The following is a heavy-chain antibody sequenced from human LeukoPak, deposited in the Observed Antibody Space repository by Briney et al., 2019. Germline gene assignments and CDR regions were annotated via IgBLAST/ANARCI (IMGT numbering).Heavy chain of an antibody. CDR1: GFTFSSYG. D-gene: IGHD2-2*01. V-gene: IGHV3-33*01. CDR2: IGYDGSNK. CDR3: ARDLDCSSTTCYVDYYYGMDV. J-gene: IGHJ6*02. Sequence: GGSLRLSCAASGFTFSSYGLHWVRQAPGKGREGGAVIGYDGSNKHYADSVKGRFTISRDNSKNTLYLQMNSLRAEDTAVSYCARDLDCSSTTCYVDYYYGMDVWGQGPTVTVSS.